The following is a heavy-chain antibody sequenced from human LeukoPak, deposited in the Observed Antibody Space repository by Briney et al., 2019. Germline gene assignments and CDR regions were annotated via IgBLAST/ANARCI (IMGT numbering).Heavy chain of an antibody. J-gene: IGHJ4*02. V-gene: IGHV4-59*11. CDR1: GHSLSSHY. D-gene: IGHD6-13*01. CDR2: IYYSGST. Sequence: SSETLSLTCTVSGHSLSSHYCSWIRQPPGKGLEWIGYIYYSGSTNYSPSLKSRVTISVDTSKNQFSLKLSSVTAADTAVYYCAGSSSWYMASSFDYWGQGTLVTVSS. CDR3: AGSSSWYMASSFDY.